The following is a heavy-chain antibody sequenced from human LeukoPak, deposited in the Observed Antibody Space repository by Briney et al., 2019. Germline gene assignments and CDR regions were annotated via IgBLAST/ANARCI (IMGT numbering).Heavy chain of an antibody. V-gene: IGHV1-69*13. D-gene: IGHD3-9*01. Sequence: GASVKVSCKASGGTFSSYAISWVRQAPGQGLEWMGGIIPIFGTANYAQKFQGRVTITADESTSTAYMELSSLRSEDTAVYYCARDRTERLRYFDWSKRWYFDYWGQGTLVTVSS. CDR1: GGTFSSYA. CDR3: ARDRTERLRYFDWSKRWYFDY. CDR2: IIPIFGTA. J-gene: IGHJ4*02.